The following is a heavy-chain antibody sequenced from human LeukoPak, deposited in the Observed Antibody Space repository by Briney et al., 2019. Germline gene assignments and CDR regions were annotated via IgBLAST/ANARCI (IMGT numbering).Heavy chain of an antibody. CDR3: ARDPGHGGYHPV. CDR2: INHSGST. V-gene: IGHV4-34*01. D-gene: IGHD4-17*01. J-gene: IGHJ4*02. Sequence: SETLSLTCAVYGGSFSGYYWSWIRQPPGKGLEWIGEINHSGSTNYNPSLKSRVTISVDTSKNQFSLKLSSVTAADTAVYYCARDPGHGGYHPVWGQGTLVTVSS. CDR1: GGSFSGYY.